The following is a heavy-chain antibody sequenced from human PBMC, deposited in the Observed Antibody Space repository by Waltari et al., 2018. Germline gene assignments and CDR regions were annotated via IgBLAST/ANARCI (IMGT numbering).Heavy chain of an antibody. J-gene: IGHJ4*02. CDR3: ASSRTSI. CDR2: IYTNGST. V-gene: IGHV4-61*02. Sequence: QVQLQESGPGLVKPSQTLSLTCTVSGGSVRSGNYYWRLIRQPTGKGLEWIGRIYTNGSTNTNPSLKSRVAMSVDTSKNQFSLKLNSLTAADTAVYYCASSRTSIWGQGTLVTVSS. D-gene: IGHD2-2*01. CDR1: GGSVRSGNYY.